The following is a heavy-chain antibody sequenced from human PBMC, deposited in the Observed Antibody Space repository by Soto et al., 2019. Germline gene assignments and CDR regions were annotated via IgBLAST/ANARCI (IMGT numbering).Heavy chain of an antibody. CDR2: IYYSGST. CDR3: ARELYYYDSSGYYYACFDS. V-gene: IGHV4-39*07. J-gene: IGHJ4*02. CDR1: GGSISSSSYY. Sequence: PSETLSLTCTVSGGSISSSSYYWGWIRQPPGKGLEWIGSIYYSGSTYYNQSLKSRVNISVDTSKNQFSLKLSSVTAADTAVYYCARELYYYDSSGYYYACFDSWGQGTLVTVSS. D-gene: IGHD3-22*01.